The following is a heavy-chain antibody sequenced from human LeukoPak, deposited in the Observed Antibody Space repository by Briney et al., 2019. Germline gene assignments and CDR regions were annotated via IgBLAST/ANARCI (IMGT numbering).Heavy chain of an antibody. CDR1: GFTFSSYG. Sequence: GGSLRLSCAASGFTFSSYGMHWVRQAPGKGLEWVAFIRYDGSNKYYVDSVKGRFTISRDNTKNTLYLQMNSLRAEDTAVYYCAREPRVNMVRGVIAYFDYWGQGTLVTVSS. CDR3: AREPRVNMVRGVIAYFDY. V-gene: IGHV3-30*02. D-gene: IGHD3-10*01. CDR2: IRYDGSNK. J-gene: IGHJ4*02.